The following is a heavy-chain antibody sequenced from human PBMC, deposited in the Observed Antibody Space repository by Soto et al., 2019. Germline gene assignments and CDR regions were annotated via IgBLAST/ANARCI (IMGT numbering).Heavy chain of an antibody. J-gene: IGHJ4*02. CDR3: ARESEDLTSNFDY. CDR2: ISSTTNYI. CDR1: GFTFTRYS. Sequence: GGPLSLSCAASGFTFTRYSLNWVRQPPGKGLEWVSSISSTTNYIYYADSMKGRFTVSRGNAKNSVYLEMNSLSAEDTAVYYCARESEDLTSNFDYWGQGTLVTVSS. V-gene: IGHV3-21*01.